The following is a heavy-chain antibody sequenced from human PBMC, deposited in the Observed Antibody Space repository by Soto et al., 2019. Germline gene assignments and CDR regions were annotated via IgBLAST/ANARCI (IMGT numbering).Heavy chain of an antibody. D-gene: IGHD2-2*01. J-gene: IGHJ4*02. CDR1: GFTFSSYS. CDR2: ISSSSSTI. V-gene: IGHV3-48*01. Sequence: EVQLVESGGGLVQPGGSLRLSCAASGFTFSSYSMNWVRQAPGKGLEWVSYISSSSSTIYYADSVKGRFTISRDNAKNLLYLQMNSLRAEDTAVYYCGRVGYCSCTSCYAGDYWGQGTLVTVSS. CDR3: GRVGYCSCTSCYAGDY.